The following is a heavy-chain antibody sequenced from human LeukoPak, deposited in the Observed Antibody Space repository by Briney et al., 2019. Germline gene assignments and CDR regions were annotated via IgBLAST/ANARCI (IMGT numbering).Heavy chain of an antibody. Sequence: TGGSLRLSCAASGFNIKYYWMSWVRQAPGKGLEWVAHIKEDKTEEYYVDSVKGRFTISKDDAKSYLYLQMNSLTAEDTAVYYCVRAGWELDFWGQGALVIVSS. V-gene: IGHV3-7*01. CDR3: VRAGWELDF. D-gene: IGHD1-26*01. CDR2: IKEDKTEE. J-gene: IGHJ4*02. CDR1: GFNIKYYW.